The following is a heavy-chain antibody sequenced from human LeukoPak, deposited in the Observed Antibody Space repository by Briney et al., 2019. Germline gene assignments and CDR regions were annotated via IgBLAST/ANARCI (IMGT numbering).Heavy chain of an antibody. D-gene: IGHD5-18*01. CDR3: AKDRGYSYGSGLDV. CDR2: ISYNGSNK. CDR1: GFTFSTYG. J-gene: IGHJ6*02. Sequence: GRSLRLSCAASGFTFSTYGMHWVRQAPGKGLEWVAVISYNGSNKYYADSVKGRFTISRDNSKNTLYLQMNSLRAEDTAVYYCAKDRGYSYGSGLDVWGQGTTVTVSS. V-gene: IGHV3-30*18.